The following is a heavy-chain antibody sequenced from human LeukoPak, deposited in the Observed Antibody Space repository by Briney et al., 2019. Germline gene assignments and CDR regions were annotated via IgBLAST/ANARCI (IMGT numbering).Heavy chain of an antibody. J-gene: IGHJ5*02. CDR1: GFPFSDSY. V-gene: IGHV3-11*05. Sequence: GGSLSLSCAASGFPFSDSYMSWIRQPAGEGLEWISYISSTSSHTNYADSVKGRFTISRDNAKRSLYLQMNSLRAEDTAVYYCARGSARWFDPWGQGTLVTVSS. CDR3: ARGSARWFDP. CDR2: ISSTSSHT.